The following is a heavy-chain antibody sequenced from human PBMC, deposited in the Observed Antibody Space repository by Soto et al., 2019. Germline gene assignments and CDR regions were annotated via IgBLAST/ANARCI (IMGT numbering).Heavy chain of an antibody. D-gene: IGHD1-1*01. V-gene: IGHV3-23*01. CDR3: AKDRPRRTSGYCFDY. Sequence: EVQLLESGGKLVQPGGSLTLSCAASGFTFSTYAMAWVRQAPGKGLEWVSGVSASGLNTDYADPVKGRFYISRDNSKNTVSLHMNSLRAEDTALYYGAKDRPRRTSGYCFDYWGQGTPVTVSS. CDR2: VSASGLNT. J-gene: IGHJ4*02. CDR1: GFTFSTYA.